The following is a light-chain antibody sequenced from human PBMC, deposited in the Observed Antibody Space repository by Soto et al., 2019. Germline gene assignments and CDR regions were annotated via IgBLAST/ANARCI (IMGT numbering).Light chain of an antibody. Sequence: EIVLAQSPGTLSLSPGERATLSCRASQSVSNNFLAWYQQKPGQAPRLLIYGASSRATGIPDRFSGSGSGTDFTLTISRLEPEDFAVYYCQQYGTSPPYTFGQGTKLEMK. CDR1: QSVSNNF. J-gene: IGKJ2*01. CDR2: GAS. V-gene: IGKV3-20*01. CDR3: QQYGTSPPYT.